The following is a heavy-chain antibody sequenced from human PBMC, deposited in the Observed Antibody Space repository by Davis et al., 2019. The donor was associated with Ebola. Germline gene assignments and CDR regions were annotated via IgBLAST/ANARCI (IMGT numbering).Heavy chain of an antibody. CDR2: INSDGSST. CDR1: GFTFSSYW. D-gene: IGHD7-27*01. J-gene: IGHJ4*02. V-gene: IGHV3-74*01. Sequence: GESLKISCAASGFTFSSYWMHWVRQAPGKGLVWVSRINSDGSSTSYADSVKGRFTISRDNSKNTLYLQMNSLRAEDTAVYYCAKGQANRGQFDYWGQGTLVTVSS. CDR3: AKGQANRGQFDY.